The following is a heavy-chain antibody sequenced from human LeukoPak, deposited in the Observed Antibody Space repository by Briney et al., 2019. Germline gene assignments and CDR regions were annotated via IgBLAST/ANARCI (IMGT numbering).Heavy chain of an antibody. CDR3: ARDRTTTYYDFTPDV. CDR2: ISGSGGST. J-gene: IGHJ6*04. Sequence: LSGGSLRLSCAASGFTFSSYWMSWVRQAPGKGLEWVSAISGSGGSTYYADSVKGRFTISRDNSKNTLYLQMNSLRAEDTAVYYCARDRTTTYYDFTPDVWGRGTTVTVSS. D-gene: IGHD3/OR15-3a*01. CDR1: GFTFSSYW. V-gene: IGHV3-23*01.